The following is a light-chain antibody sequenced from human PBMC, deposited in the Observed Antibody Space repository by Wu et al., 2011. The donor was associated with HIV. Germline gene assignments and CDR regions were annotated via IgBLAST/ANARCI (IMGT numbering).Light chain of an antibody. CDR2: EAS. V-gene: IGKV3-11*01. CDR1: QSVTSH. Sequence: SQSVTSHLAWHQQKPGQAPTLLIYEASNRATGIPARFSGGGSGTDFTLTISSLEPDDSAVYYCQQRGDWPLTFGQGTRLEIK. CDR3: QQRGDWPLT. J-gene: IGKJ5*01.